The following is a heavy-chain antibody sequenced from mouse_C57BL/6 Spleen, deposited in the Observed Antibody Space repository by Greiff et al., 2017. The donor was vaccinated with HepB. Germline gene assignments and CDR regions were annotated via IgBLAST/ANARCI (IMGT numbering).Heavy chain of an antibody. CDR3: ARWGGDYAWFAY. J-gene: IGHJ3*01. Sequence: EVKVVESGPELVKPGASVKIPCKASGYTFTDYNMDWVKQSHGKSLEWIGDINPNNGGTIYNQKFKGKATLTVDKSSSTAYMELRSLTSEDTAVYYCARWGGDYAWFAYWGQGTLVTVSA. CDR1: GYTFTDYN. CDR2: INPNNGGT. V-gene: IGHV1-18*01. D-gene: IGHD2-4*01.